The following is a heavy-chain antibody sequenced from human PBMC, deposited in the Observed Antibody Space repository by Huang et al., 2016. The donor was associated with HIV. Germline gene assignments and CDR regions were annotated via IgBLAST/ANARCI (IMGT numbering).Heavy chain of an antibody. CDR2: INSDGSSS. Sequence: EVQLVESGGGLVQPGGSLRLSCAASGFTFSSYWMHWVRKAPGKGLVCVSRINSDGSSSGYADSVKGRFTISRDNAKNTLYLQMNSLRAEDTAVYYCVRDPRIQSWLNYFDYWGQGTLVSVSS. D-gene: IGHD3-22*01. CDR1: GFTFSSYW. J-gene: IGHJ4*02. CDR3: VRDPRIQSWLNYFDY. V-gene: IGHV3-74*01.